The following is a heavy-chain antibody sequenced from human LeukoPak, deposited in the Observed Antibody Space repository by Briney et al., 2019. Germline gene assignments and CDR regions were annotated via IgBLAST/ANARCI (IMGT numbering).Heavy chain of an antibody. CDR1: GFTFSSYA. D-gene: IGHD1-26*01. J-gene: IGHJ6*03. CDR3: ARASGVGAIYYYYMDV. CDR2: ISYDGSNK. V-gene: IGHV3-30*04. Sequence: GGSLRLSCAASGFTFSSYAMHWVRQAPGKGLEWVAVISYDGSNKYYADSVKGRFTISRDNSKNTLYLQMNSLRAEDTAVYYCARASGVGAIYYYYMDVWGKGTTVTVSS.